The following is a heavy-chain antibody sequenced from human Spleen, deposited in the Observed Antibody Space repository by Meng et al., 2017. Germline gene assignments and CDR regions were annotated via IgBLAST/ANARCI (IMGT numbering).Heavy chain of an antibody. Sequence: QVKVVQLWAEVKKPGGSVKVSCKPSGDNFPDYWLHWVRRAPGQGLEWMGRIDPKSGDTHYAQSFQGRVTMTGDTSISTAYMELSGLRSDDTAMYYCVRDEDISAAGKLFGDYWGQGTLVTVSS. CDR2: IDPKSGDT. CDR1: GDNFPDYW. V-gene: IGHV1-2*06. J-gene: IGHJ4*02. CDR3: VRDEDISAAGKLFGDY. D-gene: IGHD6-13*01.